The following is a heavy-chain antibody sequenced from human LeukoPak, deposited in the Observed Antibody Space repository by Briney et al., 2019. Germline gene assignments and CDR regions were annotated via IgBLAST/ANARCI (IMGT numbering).Heavy chain of an antibody. J-gene: IGHJ4*02. CDR2: MWYDGSNK. Sequence: GGSLRLSCAASGFTFRSYGMHWVRQAPGKGLEWVAVMWYDGSNKYYADSVKGRFTISRDNSKNTLYLQMNNLRAEDTAVYYCARGRPPWFGELLFEPLDYWGQGTLVTVSS. D-gene: IGHD3-10*01. CDR1: GFTFRSYG. CDR3: ARGRPPWFGELLFEPLDY. V-gene: IGHV3-33*01.